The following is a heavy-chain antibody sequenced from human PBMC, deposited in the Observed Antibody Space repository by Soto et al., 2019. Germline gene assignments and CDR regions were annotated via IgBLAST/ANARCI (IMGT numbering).Heavy chain of an antibody. Sequence: SETLSLTCTVSGGSISSGGYYWSWIRQHPGKGLEWIGYIYYSGSTYYNPSLKSRVTISVDTSKNQFSLKLSSVTDADTAVYYCARATYYYASSGAEDYFDYWGQGTMVTV. D-gene: IGHD3-22*01. CDR2: IYYSGST. V-gene: IGHV4-31*03. CDR1: GGSISSGGYY. CDR3: ARATYYYASSGAEDYFDY. J-gene: IGHJ4*02.